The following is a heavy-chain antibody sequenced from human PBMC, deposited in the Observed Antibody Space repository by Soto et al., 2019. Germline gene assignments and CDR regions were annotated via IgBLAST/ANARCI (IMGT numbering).Heavy chain of an antibody. CDR2: IYYSGST. Sequence: QLQLQESGPGLVKPSETLSLTCTVSGGSISSSSYYWGWIRQPPGKGLEWIGSIYYSGSTYYNPSLKSRVTISVDTSKNPCSLKLSSVTAADTAVYYCARQWFGELLLLDYWGQGTLVTVSS. CDR1: GGSISSSSYY. J-gene: IGHJ4*02. CDR3: ARQWFGELLLLDY. V-gene: IGHV4-39*01. D-gene: IGHD3-10*01.